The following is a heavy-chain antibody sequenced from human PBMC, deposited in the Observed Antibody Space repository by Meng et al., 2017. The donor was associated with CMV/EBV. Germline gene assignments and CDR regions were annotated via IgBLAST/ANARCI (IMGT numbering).Heavy chain of an antibody. V-gene: IGHV3-11*04. CDR2: ISSSGSTI. Sequence: GESLKISCAASGFTFSDYYMSWIRQAPGKGPEWVSYISSSGSTIYYADSVKGRFTISRDNAKNSLYLQMNSLRAEDTAVYYCARLRFYYGSGSYYKGIYFDYWGQGTLVTVSS. D-gene: IGHD3-10*01. CDR3: ARLRFYYGSGSYYKGIYFDY. CDR1: GFTFSDYY. J-gene: IGHJ4*02.